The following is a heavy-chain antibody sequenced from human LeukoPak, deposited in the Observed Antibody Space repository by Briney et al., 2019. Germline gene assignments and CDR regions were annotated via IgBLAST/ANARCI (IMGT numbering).Heavy chain of an antibody. CDR1: GFTFSSYG. D-gene: IGHD2-2*01. V-gene: IGHV3-30*18. J-gene: IGHJ4*02. CDR3: AKEFDSVVVVPAAMEY. CDR2: ISYDGSNK. Sequence: QPGRSPRLSCAASGFTFSSYGMHWVRQAPGEGLEWVAVISYDGSNKYYADSVKGRFTISRDNSKNTLYLQMNSLRAEDTAVYYCAKEFDSVVVVPAAMEYWGQGTLVTVSS.